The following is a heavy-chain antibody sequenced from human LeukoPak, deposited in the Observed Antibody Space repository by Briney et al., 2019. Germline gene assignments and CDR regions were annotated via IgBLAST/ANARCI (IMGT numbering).Heavy chain of an antibody. D-gene: IGHD5-12*01. CDR2: MNPNSGNT. J-gene: IGHJ4*02. V-gene: IGHV1-8*03. CDR3: ARQPGYSGYDYDY. CDR1: VYTFSSYD. Sequence: GASVTVSCKASVYTFSSYDINWVRQATGQRLEWMGWMNPNSGNTGYAQKFQGRITITRNTSISTAYMVLSSLRSEDTAVYYCARQPGYSGYDYDYWGQGTLVTVSS.